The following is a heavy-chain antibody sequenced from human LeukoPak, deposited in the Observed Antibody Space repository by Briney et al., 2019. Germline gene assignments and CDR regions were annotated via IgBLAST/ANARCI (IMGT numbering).Heavy chain of an antibody. Sequence: PGGSLRLSCAASGFTFSSYGMHWVRQAPGKGLEWVAVISYDGSNKYYADSAKGRFTISRDNSKNTLYLQMNSLRAEDTAVYYCAREYSSSWYGYYGMGVWGQGTTVTVSS. D-gene: IGHD6-13*01. V-gene: IGHV3-30*03. CDR3: AREYSSSWYGYYGMGV. J-gene: IGHJ6*02. CDR2: ISYDGSNK. CDR1: GFTFSSYG.